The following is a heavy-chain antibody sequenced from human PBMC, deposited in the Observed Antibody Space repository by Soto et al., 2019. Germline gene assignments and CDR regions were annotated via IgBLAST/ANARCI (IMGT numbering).Heavy chain of an antibody. V-gene: IGHV4-34*01. CDR2: INHSGST. Sequence: SETLSLTCAVYGGSFSGYYWSWIRQPPGKGLEWIGEINHSGSTNYNPSLKSRVTISVDTSKNQFSLKLSSVTAADTAVYYCVLDSGYDYGFDYWGQGTLVTVSS. J-gene: IGHJ4*02. D-gene: IGHD5-12*01. CDR3: VLDSGYDYGFDY. CDR1: GGSFSGYY.